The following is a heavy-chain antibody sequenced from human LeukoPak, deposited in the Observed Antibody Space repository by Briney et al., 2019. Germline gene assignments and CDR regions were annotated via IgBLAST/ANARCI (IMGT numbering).Heavy chain of an antibody. D-gene: IGHD5-24*01. J-gene: IGHJ4*02. Sequence: SQTLSLTCTVSGGSIYSGSYYWSWIRQPAGKGLEWIGRIYTSGSTNYNPSLKSRVTISVDTSKNQFSLKLSSVTAADTAVYYCARGSRDGYNHFDYWGQGTLVTVSS. CDR2: IYTSGST. V-gene: IGHV4-61*02. CDR1: GGSIYSGSYY. CDR3: ARGSRDGYNHFDY.